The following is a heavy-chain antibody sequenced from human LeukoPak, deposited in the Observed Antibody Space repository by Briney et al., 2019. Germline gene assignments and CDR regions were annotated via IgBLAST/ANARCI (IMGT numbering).Heavy chain of an antibody. J-gene: IGHJ4*02. V-gene: IGHV3-30*04. CDR1: GFTFSSYA. Sequence: GGSLRLSCAASGFTFSSYAMHWVRQAPGKGLEWVAVISYDGSNKYYADSVKGRFTISRDNSKNTLYLQMNSLRAEDTAVYYCARRSAGWLQLGGGWEFDYWGQGTLVTVSS. CDR2: ISYDGSNK. CDR3: ARRSAGWLQLGGGWEFDY. D-gene: IGHD5-24*01.